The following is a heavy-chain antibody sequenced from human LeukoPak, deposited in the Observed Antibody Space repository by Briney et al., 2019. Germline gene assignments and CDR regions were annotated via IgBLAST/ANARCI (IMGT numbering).Heavy chain of an antibody. V-gene: IGHV5-51*01. CDR2: IYPGDPDT. CDR3: ARLFGSGSYYGIWFDP. J-gene: IGHJ5*02. Sequence: GESLKISCKGSGYSFTSYWIGWVRQMPGKGLEWMGIIYPGDPDTRYSPSFQGQVTISADKSISTAYLQWSSLKASDTAMYYCARLFGSGSYYGIWFDPWGQGTLVTVSS. CDR1: GYSFTSYW. D-gene: IGHD3-10*01.